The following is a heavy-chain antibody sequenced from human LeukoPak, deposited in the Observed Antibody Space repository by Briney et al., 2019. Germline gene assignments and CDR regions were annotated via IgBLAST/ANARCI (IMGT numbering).Heavy chain of an antibody. CDR2: INHSGST. CDR3: ARYVHPEAFDI. V-gene: IGHV4-34*01. D-gene: IGHD1-14*01. CDR1: GGSFSVYY. J-gene: IGHJ3*02. Sequence: SETLSLTCAFYGGSFSVYYWSWIRQPPGKGLEWIGEINHSGSTNYNPSLKSRVTISVDTSKNQFSLKLSSVTAADTAVYYCARYVHPEAFDIWGQGTMVTVSS.